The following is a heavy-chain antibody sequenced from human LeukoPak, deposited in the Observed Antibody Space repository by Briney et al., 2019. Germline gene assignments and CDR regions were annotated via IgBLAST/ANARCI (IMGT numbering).Heavy chain of an antibody. CDR3: ASGTVVRMTVAGTLPRPNYYMDV. V-gene: IGHV4-34*01. J-gene: IGHJ6*03. Sequence: PSETLSLTCAVNGGSLSGYYWSWIRQPPGKGLEWIGDINHSGNTNYNPSLKNRGTISEDTSNNQFSLKLSSVTAADTAVYYCASGTVVRMTVAGTLPRPNYYMDVWGEGTTVTVSS. CDR2: INHSGNT. D-gene: IGHD6-19*01. CDR1: GGSLSGYY.